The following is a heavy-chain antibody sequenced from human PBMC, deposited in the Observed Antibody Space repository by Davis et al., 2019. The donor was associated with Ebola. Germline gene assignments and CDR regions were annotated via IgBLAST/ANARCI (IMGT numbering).Heavy chain of an antibody. D-gene: IGHD2-21*01. CDR3: ARAARHCSPGCYFDS. CDR1: GYTFTNYG. J-gene: IGHJ4*02. V-gene: IGHV1-18*04. Sequence: ASVKVSCKASGYTFTNYGITWVRQAPGQGLEWVGWINPHNGNTNYAQNVQGRVTMTTDTSTSTAYMEVGSLRSDDTAVYYCARAARHCSPGCYFDSWGQGTLVTVSS. CDR2: INPHNGNT.